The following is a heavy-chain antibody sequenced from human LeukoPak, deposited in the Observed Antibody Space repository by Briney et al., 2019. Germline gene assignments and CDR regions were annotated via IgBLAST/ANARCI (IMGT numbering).Heavy chain of an antibody. CDR1: GFTFSSYE. Sequence: GGSLRLSCAASGFTFSSYEMNWVRQAPGKGLEWVSYISSGGSPIYADSVKGRFTISRDNAKNSLYLEMNSLRAEDTAVYYCARVPRSGNHFDYWGQGTLVTASP. D-gene: IGHD1-26*01. CDR2: ISSGGSPI. CDR3: ARVPRSGNHFDY. J-gene: IGHJ4*02. V-gene: IGHV3-48*03.